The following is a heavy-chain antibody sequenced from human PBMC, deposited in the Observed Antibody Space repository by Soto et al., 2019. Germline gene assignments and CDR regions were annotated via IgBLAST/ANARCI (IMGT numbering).Heavy chain of an antibody. CDR1: GYTFTSYD. CDR2: MSPNSGNT. J-gene: IGHJ5*02. CDR3: ARDLTGTMVRGVP. D-gene: IGHD3-10*01. V-gene: IGHV1-8*01. Sequence: GASVKVSCKASGYTFTSYDINWVRQATGQGLEWMGWMSPNSGNTGYAQKFQGRVTMTRNTSISTAYMELSSLRSEDTAVYYCARDLTGTMVRGVPWGQGTLVTVSS.